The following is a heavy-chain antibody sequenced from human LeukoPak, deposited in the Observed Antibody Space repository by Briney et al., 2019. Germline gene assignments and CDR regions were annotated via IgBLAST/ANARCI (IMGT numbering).Heavy chain of an antibody. D-gene: IGHD3-9*01. CDR2: IFISGGT. CDR1: GDSITSGSYY. CDR3: ARGGSTLHSAGGHDIEFYYYYYMDV. Sequence: SETLSLTCTVSGDSITSGSYYWSWIRQPAGKGLEWIGRIFISGGTNYNPSLRSRVTMSLDTSKNQFSLKLYSVTAADTAVYCARGGSTLHSAGGHDIEFYYYYYMDVWGKGTTVTISS. V-gene: IGHV4-61*02. J-gene: IGHJ6*03.